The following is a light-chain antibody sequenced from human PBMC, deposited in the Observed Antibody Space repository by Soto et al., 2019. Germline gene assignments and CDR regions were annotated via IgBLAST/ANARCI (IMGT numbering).Light chain of an antibody. CDR3: QQYDNSPPYT. J-gene: IGKJ2*01. CDR2: GAS. V-gene: IGKV3-20*01. Sequence: EFVLTQSPGTLSLSTGQRATLSCSASQSVSSTYLAWYQQKPGQAPRLLIYGASSRATGIPDRFSGSGSGTDFTLTISRLEPEDFAVYYWQQYDNSPPYTFGQGTKLEIK. CDR1: QSVSSTY.